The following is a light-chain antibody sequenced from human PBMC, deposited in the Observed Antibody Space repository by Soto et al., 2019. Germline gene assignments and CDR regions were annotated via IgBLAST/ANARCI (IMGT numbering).Light chain of an antibody. CDR3: AAWDDTLDAQV. V-gene: IGLV1-47*01. Sequence: QSVLTQSPSASGTPGQRVTISCSGSRANIGRNFVYWYQHVPGTAPRLLIQRTNEQPSGVPDRFSGSESGTSVSLAISGLRSDAEAAYYCAAWDDTLDAQVCGGGTKVTVL. J-gene: IGLJ3*02. CDR1: RANIGRNF. CDR2: RTN.